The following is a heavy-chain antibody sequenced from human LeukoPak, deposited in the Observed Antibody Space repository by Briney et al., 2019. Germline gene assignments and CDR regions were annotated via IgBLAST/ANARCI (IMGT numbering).Heavy chain of an antibody. CDR3: VREGGYCSGGSCYSGFFFDY. CDR1: GVSISSYY. D-gene: IGHD2-15*01. J-gene: IGHJ4*02. CDR2: LYTSGGT. V-gene: IGHV4-4*07. Sequence: SETLSLTCTVSGVSISSYYWTWVRQPAGKGLEWIGRLYTSGGTNYNPSLKSRVTMSVDTSKNQFSLKLSSVTGADTAVYYCVREGGYCSGGSCYSGFFFDYWGQGTLVTVSS.